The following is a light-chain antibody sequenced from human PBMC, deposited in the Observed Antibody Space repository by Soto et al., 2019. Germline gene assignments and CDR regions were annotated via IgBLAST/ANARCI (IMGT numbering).Light chain of an antibody. V-gene: IGLV4-69*01. CDR3: QTWGTGITV. CDR1: SGHSSYA. CDR2: LNSDGSH. J-gene: IGLJ2*01. Sequence: QPVLTQSPSASASLGASVKRTCTLSSGHSSYAIAWHQQQPEKGPRYLMKLNSDGSHSKGDGIPDRFSGSSSGAERYLTISSLQSEDEADYYCQTWGTGITVFGGGTKLTVL.